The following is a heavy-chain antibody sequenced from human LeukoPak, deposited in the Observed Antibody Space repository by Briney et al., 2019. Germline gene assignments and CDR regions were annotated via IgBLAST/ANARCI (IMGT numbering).Heavy chain of an antibody. D-gene: IGHD6-19*01. CDR1: GYTFTSYY. Sequence: GASVKVSCKASGYTFTSYYMHWVRQAPGQGLEWMGIINPSGGSTSYAQKFQGRVTMTRDTSTSTVYMELSSLRAEDTAVYYCARDWQWLEIDYWGQGTLVTVSS. J-gene: IGHJ4*02. CDR2: INPSGGST. CDR3: ARDWQWLEIDY. V-gene: IGHV1-46*01.